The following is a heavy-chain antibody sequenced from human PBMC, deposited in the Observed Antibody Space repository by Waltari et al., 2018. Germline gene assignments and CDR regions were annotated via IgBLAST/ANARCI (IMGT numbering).Heavy chain of an antibody. V-gene: IGHV1-2*04. CDR2: INPNSGGT. J-gene: IGHJ4*02. D-gene: IGHD6-13*01. CDR3: ARVSSSSWYSFDY. CDR1: GYTFTGYY. Sequence: QVQLVQSGAEVKKPGASVKVSCKASGYTFTGYYMHWVRQAPGQGLEWMGWINPNSGGTNYAQKVQGWVTMTRDTSISTAYMELSRLRSDDTAVYYCARVSSSSWYSFDYWGQGTLVTVSS.